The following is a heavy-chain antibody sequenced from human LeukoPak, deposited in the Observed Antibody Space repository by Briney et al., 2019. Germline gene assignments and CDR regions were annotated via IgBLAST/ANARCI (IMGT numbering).Heavy chain of an antibody. Sequence: SETLSLTCAVYGGSFSGYYWNWIRQPPGKGLEWIGEINHSGSTNYNPSLKSRVTISVDTSKNQFSLKLSSVTAADTAVYYCARHSPNVRGVIIGSSYYFDYWGQGTLVTVSS. D-gene: IGHD3-10*01. CDR1: GGSFSGYY. CDR3: ARHSPNVRGVIIGSSYYFDY. CDR2: INHSGST. J-gene: IGHJ4*02. V-gene: IGHV4-34*01.